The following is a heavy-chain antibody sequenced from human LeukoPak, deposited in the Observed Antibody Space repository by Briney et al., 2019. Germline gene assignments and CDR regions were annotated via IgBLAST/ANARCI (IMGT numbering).Heavy chain of an antibody. CDR3: ARDSSTVTTRHFDY. J-gene: IGHJ4*02. CDR1: GVSITNSQW. Sequence: PSETLSLTCAVSGVSITNSQWWTWVRQPPGKGLELMTEIFHTGSSNYNPSLKSRVTISVDSSKNQFSLKLNSVTAADTAVYYCARDSSTVTTRHFDYWGQGTLVTVSS. D-gene: IGHD4-17*01. CDR2: IFHTGSS. V-gene: IGHV4-4*02.